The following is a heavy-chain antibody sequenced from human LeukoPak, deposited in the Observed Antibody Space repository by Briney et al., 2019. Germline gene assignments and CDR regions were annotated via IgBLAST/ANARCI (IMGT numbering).Heavy chain of an antibody. D-gene: IGHD3-22*01. CDR1: GFTFSSYA. CDR3: AKEGALPVVIKMEAFDY. J-gene: IGHJ4*02. Sequence: PGGSQRLSCAASGFTFSSYAMGWVRQAPGKGLEWVSAISGSGGSTYYADSVKGRFTISRDNSKNTLYLQMNSLRAEDTAVYYCAKEGALPVVIKMEAFDYWGQGTLVTVSS. V-gene: IGHV3-23*01. CDR2: ISGSGGST.